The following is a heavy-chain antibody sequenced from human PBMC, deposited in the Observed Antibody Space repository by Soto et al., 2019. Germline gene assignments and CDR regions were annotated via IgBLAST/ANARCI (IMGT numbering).Heavy chain of an antibody. D-gene: IGHD3-22*01. CDR3: ARLGGYVSVGYYYLWDS. V-gene: IGHV4-39*01. J-gene: IGHJ4*02. CDR1: DGSMNSDSSY. CDR2: INHSGST. Sequence: QLQLQESGPGLVKPSETLSLTCRVSDGSMNSDSSYWGWIRQPPGKALEGIGVINHSGSTYHNLSLRGRVTMSVDASRNPFSLKLSSMTAADTAVYYCARLGGYVSVGYYYLWDSWGQGTLVTVSS.